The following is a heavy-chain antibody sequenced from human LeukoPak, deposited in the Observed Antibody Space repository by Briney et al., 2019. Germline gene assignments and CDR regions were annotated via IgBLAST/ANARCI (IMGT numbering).Heavy chain of an antibody. V-gene: IGHV4-34*01. CDR1: GGSFSGYY. D-gene: IGHD1-26*01. CDR2: INHSGST. J-gene: IGHJ4*02. Sequence: PSETLSLTCAVYGGSFSGYYWSWIRQPPGKGLEWIGEINHSGSTNYNPSLKSRVTMSVDTSRNQFSLKLSSVTAADTAVYYCARRQREAFDYWGQGTLVTVSS. CDR3: ARRQREAFDY.